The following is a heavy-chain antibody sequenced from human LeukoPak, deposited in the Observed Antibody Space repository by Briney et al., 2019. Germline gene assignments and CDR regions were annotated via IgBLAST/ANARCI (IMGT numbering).Heavy chain of an antibody. D-gene: IGHD4-23*01. J-gene: IGHJ4*02. V-gene: IGHV4-61*02. Sequence: PSETLSLTCTVSGGSISSGSYYWSWIRQPAGKGLEWIGRIYTSGSTYYNPSLKSRVTISVDTSKNQFSLKLSSVTAADTAVYYCAGVLDGGNSGAHYWGQGTLVTVSS. CDR3: AGVLDGGNSGAHY. CDR1: GGSISSGSYY. CDR2: IYTSGST.